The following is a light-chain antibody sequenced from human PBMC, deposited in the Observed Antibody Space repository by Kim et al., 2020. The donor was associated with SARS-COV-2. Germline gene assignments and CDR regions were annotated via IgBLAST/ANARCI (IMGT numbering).Light chain of an antibody. J-gene: IGLJ2*01. CDR2: DNK. CDR1: SSNIGNNY. V-gene: IGLV1-51*01. Sequence: QKVTISCAGSSSNIGNNYVSWYQQLPGTAPKLLIYDNKKRPSGIPDRFSGSKSGTSATLGITGLQTGDEADYYCGTWDSSLSAGVVFGGGTQLTVL. CDR3: GTWDSSLSAGVV.